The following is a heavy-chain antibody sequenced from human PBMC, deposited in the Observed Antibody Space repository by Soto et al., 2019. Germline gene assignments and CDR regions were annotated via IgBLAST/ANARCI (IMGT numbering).Heavy chain of an antibody. CDR1: GGTFSSYS. Sequence: GASVKVSSKASGGTFSSYSISWVRQAPGQGLEWMGGIIPIFGTANYAQKFQGRVTITADESTSTAYMELSSLRSEDTAVYYCATPTTVVTPRLGGMDVWGQGTTVTVSS. CDR3: ATPTTVVTPRLGGMDV. CDR2: IIPIFGTA. D-gene: IGHD4-17*01. V-gene: IGHV1-69*13. J-gene: IGHJ6*02.